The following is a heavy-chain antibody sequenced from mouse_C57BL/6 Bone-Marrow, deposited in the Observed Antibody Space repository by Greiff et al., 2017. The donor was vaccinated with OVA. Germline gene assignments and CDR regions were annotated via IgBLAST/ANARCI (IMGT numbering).Heavy chain of an antibody. D-gene: IGHD1-1*01. V-gene: IGHV5-2*01. J-gene: IGHJ4*01. Sequence: EVQRVESGGGLVQPGESLKLSCESNAYEFPSHDMSWVRQTPEKRLELVAAINSDGGSTYYPDTMERRFIISRDNTKKTLYLQMSSLRSEDTALYYCARHYYGSKGLYAMDYWGQGTSVTVSS. CDR3: ARHYYGSKGLYAMDY. CDR1: AYEFPSHD. CDR2: INSDGGST.